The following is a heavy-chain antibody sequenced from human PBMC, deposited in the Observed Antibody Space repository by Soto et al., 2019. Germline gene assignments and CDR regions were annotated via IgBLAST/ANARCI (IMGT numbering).Heavy chain of an antibody. CDR2: IIPMFGSP. D-gene: IGHD6-19*01. V-gene: IGHV1-69*06. CDR3: ARGGFVAGLYNALDA. CDR1: GGTLSTNA. J-gene: IGHJ6*02. Sequence: QVQLVQSGAEVKKAGSSVTVSCKTSGGTLSTNAISWVRQAPGQGLEWMGAIIPMFGSPKYAQTFQGRVTITADNPTSTIYMEMISLTSADTAVYYCARGGFVAGLYNALDAWGQGTTVAVSS.